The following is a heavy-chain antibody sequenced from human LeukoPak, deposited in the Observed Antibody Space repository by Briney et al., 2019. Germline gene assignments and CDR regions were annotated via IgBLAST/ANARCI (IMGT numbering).Heavy chain of an antibody. CDR1: GGSMSSYY. CDR2: VSYSGGT. CDR3: AKAAGYDSSGYPYS. D-gene: IGHD3-22*01. Sequence: SETLSLTCTVSGGSMSSYYWSWIRQPPGKGLEWIGHVSYSGGTNYNPSLKSRVAISVDTSKNQVSLKLSSVTPADTAVYYCAKAAGYDSSGYPYSWGQGTLATVSS. J-gene: IGHJ4*02. V-gene: IGHV4-59*01.